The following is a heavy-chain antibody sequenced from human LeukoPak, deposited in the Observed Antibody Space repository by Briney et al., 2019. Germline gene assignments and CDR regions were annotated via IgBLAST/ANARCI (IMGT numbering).Heavy chain of an antibody. CDR3: ARDSAVAGTRTVFDY. CDR2: ISSSSSYI. CDR1: GFTFSSYS. V-gene: IGHV3-21*01. Sequence: GGSLRLSCAASGFTFSSYSMNWVRQAPGKGLEWVSSISSSSSYIYYADSVKGRFTISRDNAKNSLYLQMNSLRAEDTAVYFCARDSAVAGTRTVFDYWGQGTLVTVSS. D-gene: IGHD6-19*01. J-gene: IGHJ4*02.